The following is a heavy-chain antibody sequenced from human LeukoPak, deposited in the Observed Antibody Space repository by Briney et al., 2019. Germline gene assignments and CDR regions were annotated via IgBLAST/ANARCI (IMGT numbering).Heavy chain of an antibody. J-gene: IGHJ4*02. Sequence: ASVKVSCKASGYTFTGYYMHWVRQAPGQGLEWMGIINPSGGSTSYAQKFQGRVTMTRDTSTSTVYMELSSLRSEGTAVYCCARDSSRVVAATASDFDYWGQGTLVTVSS. V-gene: IGHV1-46*01. D-gene: IGHD2-15*01. CDR1: GYTFTGYY. CDR3: ARDSSRVVAATASDFDY. CDR2: INPSGGST.